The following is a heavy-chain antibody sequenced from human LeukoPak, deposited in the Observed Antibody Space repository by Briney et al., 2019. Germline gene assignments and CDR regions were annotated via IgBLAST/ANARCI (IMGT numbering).Heavy chain of an antibody. CDR1: GGSIDSNS. J-gene: IGHJ5*02. CDR2: IYYSGTT. V-gene: IGHV4-59*01. CDR3: ARRSSSWKNWFDP. D-gene: IGHD6-13*01. Sequence: KSSETLSLTCTVSGGSIDSNSWTWIRKPPGKGLEWIGYIYYSGTTNYNPSLKSRVTMSVDMSKNQFSLKLSSVTAADTAVYYCARRSSSWKNWFDPWGQGTLVTVSS.